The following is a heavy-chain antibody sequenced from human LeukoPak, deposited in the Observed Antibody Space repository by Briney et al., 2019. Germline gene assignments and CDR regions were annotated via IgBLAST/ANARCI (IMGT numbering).Heavy chain of an antibody. D-gene: IGHD6-13*01. CDR1: GGSISSSSYY. J-gene: IGHJ4*02. CDR3: ARDSIAAGGFGY. Sequence: SETLSLTCTVSGGSISSSSYYWGWIRQPPGKGLEWIGSIYYSGSTYYNPSLKSRVTISVDTSKNQFSLKLSSVTAADTAVYYCARDSIAAGGFGYWGQGTLVTVSS. CDR2: IYYSGST. V-gene: IGHV4-39*07.